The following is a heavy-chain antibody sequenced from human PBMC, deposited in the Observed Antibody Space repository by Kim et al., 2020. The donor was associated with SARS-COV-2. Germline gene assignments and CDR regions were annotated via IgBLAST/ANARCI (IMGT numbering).Heavy chain of an antibody. V-gene: IGHV3-21*04. J-gene: IGHJ4*02. CDR3: ARVSEGSGSVYFFDY. Sequence: ADSVKARFTMTTDNAENSLYMQMHSLRAEDTAVYYCARVSEGSGSVYFFDYWGQGTLVTVSS. D-gene: IGHD3-10*01.